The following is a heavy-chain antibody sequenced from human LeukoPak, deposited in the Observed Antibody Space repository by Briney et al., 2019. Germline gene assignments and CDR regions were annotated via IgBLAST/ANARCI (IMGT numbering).Heavy chain of an antibody. V-gene: IGHV3-20*04. CDR1: GFIFDDYG. CDR3: ARVYLSQQLVPELDY. D-gene: IGHD6-13*01. Sequence: GGSLRLSCAASGFIFDDYGMSWVRQAPGKGLEWVSGINWNGSITGYADSVKGRFTISRDNAKNSLYLQMNSLRAEDTALYYCARVYLSQQLVPELDYWGQGTLVTVSS. CDR2: INWNGSIT. J-gene: IGHJ4*02.